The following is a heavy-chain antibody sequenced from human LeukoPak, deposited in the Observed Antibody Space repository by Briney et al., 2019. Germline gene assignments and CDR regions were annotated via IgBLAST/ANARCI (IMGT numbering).Heavy chain of an antibody. CDR2: IWYDGGNK. V-gene: IGHV3-33*01. Sequence: GGSLRLSSSASGFTFSTYGMHWVRQAPGKGLEWVAVIWYDGGNKFYGDSVKGRFTISRDNSKNTLYLQMNSLRADDTAVYYCARGLQWFGEYMRFDPWGQGTLVTVSS. J-gene: IGHJ5*02. CDR1: GFTFSTYG. CDR3: ARGLQWFGEYMRFDP. D-gene: IGHD3-10*01.